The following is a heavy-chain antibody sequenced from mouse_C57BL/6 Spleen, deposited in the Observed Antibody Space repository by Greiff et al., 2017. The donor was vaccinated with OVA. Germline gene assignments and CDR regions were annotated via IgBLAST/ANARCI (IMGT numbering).Heavy chain of an antibody. CDR3: ARNYVYYYGSSSYWYFDV. D-gene: IGHD1-1*01. J-gene: IGHJ1*03. V-gene: IGHV2-9-1*01. CDR1: GFSLTSYA. Sequence: VKLEESGPGLVAPSQSLSITCTVSGFSLTSYAISWVRQPPGKGLEWLGVIWPGGGTNYNSALKSRLSISKDNSKSQVFLKMNSLQTDDTARYYCARNYVYYYGSSSYWYFDVWGTGTTVTVSS. CDR2: IWPGGGT.